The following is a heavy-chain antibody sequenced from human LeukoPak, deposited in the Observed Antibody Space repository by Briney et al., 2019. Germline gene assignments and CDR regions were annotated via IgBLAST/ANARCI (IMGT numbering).Heavy chain of an antibody. CDR2: IDPSDSYT. Sequence: GESLKISCKGSGYSFTSYWISWVRQMPGTGLEWMGRIDPSDSYTNYSPSFQGHVTISADKSISTAYLQWSSLKASDTAMYYCASGGYSYGSTVVDVWGQGTTVTVSS. CDR1: GYSFTSYW. D-gene: IGHD5-18*01. V-gene: IGHV5-10-1*01. CDR3: ASGGYSYGSTVVDV. J-gene: IGHJ6*02.